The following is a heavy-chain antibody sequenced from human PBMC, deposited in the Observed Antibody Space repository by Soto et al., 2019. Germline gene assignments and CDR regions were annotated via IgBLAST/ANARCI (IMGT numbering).Heavy chain of an antibody. D-gene: IGHD3-16*01. Sequence: QVQLVQSGAEVKKPGASVKVSCKTSGYTFTNFALSWVRQAPVQGIEWMGSISAYNGNTNYAQNFKGRVTTTTDTSTSTAYMALTSLTSDDTAVYYCARGGTPFDYWGQGTLVTVSS. J-gene: IGHJ4*02. CDR2: ISAYNGNT. CDR1: GYTFTNFA. V-gene: IGHV1-18*01. CDR3: ARGGTPFDY.